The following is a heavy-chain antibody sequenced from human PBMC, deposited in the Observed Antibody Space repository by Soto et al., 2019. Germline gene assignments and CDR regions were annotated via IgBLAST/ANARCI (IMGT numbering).Heavy chain of an antibody. CDR1: GFTFTNY. V-gene: IGHV4-34*01. D-gene: IGHD3-22*01. CDR3: ASIYDSSGYYYGNNWFDP. J-gene: IGHJ5*02. CDR2: INHSGST. Sequence: GSLRLSCAASGFTFTNYWSWIRQPPGKGLEWIGEINHSGSTNYNPSLKSRVTISVDTSKNQFSPKLSSVTAADTAVYYFASIYDSSGYYYGNNWFDPWGQGTLVTVSS.